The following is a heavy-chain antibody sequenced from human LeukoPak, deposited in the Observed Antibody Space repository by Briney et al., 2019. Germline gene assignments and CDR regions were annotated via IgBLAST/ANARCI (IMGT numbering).Heavy chain of an antibody. J-gene: IGHJ4*02. V-gene: IGHV3-23*01. Sequence: GGSLRLSCAASGFTFSSYAMSWVRQAPGKGLEWVSAISGSGGSTYYADSVKGRFTTSRDNSKNTLYLQMNSLRAQDTAVYYCAKGGRAARPNPFDYWGQGTLVTVSS. CDR2: ISGSGGST. D-gene: IGHD6-6*01. CDR3: AKGGRAARPNPFDY. CDR1: GFTFSSYA.